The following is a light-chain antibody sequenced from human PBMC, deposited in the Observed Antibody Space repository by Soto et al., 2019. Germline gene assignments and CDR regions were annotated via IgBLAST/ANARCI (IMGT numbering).Light chain of an antibody. Sequence: DIQMTQSPSSLSASVGDRVTITCRASQSISSYLNWYQQKPGKAPKLLIYDASSLQSGVPSRFSGSGSGTDFTLTISSLQPEDFAAYFCQQSYSTPITFGRGTRLEIK. CDR3: QQSYSTPIT. CDR1: QSISSY. J-gene: IGKJ5*01. V-gene: IGKV1-39*01. CDR2: DAS.